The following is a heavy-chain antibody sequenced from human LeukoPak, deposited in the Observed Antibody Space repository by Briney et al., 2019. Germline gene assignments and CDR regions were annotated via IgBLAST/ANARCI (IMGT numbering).Heavy chain of an antibody. CDR1: GYTFTSYD. Sequence: GASVKVSCKASGYTFTSYDINWVRQATGQGLEWMGWMNPNSGNTGYAQKFQGRVTITRNTSISTAYMELSSLRSEDTAVYYCARANSSSWPYYYYYMDVWGKGTTVTVSS. D-gene: IGHD6-13*01. CDR2: MNPNSGNT. CDR3: ARANSSSWPYYYYYMDV. V-gene: IGHV1-8*03. J-gene: IGHJ6*03.